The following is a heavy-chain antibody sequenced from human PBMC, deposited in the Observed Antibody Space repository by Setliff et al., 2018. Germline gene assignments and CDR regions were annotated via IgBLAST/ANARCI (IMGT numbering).Heavy chain of an antibody. CDR2: IYYSGST. CDR3: ARDHAPVPTARQVYYSLDV. CDR1: GGSISSGNYY. D-gene: IGHD2-2*01. V-gene: IGHV4-39*02. Sequence: TLSLTCRVSGGSISSGNYYWGLIRQPPGKGLEWVATIYYSGSTYSNPSLKSRVTISVDTSQNQFSLRLSSVTAADTAVYYCARDHAPVPTARQVYYSLDVWGKGTTVTVS. J-gene: IGHJ6*03.